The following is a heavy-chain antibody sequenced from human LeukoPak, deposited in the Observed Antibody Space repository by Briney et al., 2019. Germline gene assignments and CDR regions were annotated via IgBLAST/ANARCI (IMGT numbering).Heavy chain of an antibody. Sequence: SETLSLTCTVSGGSISSYYWSWIRQPAGKGLEWIGRIYTSGSTNYNPSLKSRVTMSVDTSKNQFSLKLSSVTAADTAVYYCAREVYGSGSYYPYYFDYWGQGTLVTVSS. D-gene: IGHD3-10*01. V-gene: IGHV4-4*07. CDR2: IYTSGST. CDR1: GGSISSYY. CDR3: AREVYGSGSYYPYYFDY. J-gene: IGHJ4*02.